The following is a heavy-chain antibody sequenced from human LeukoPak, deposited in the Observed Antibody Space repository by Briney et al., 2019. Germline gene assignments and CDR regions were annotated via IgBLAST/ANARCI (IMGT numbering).Heavy chain of an antibody. J-gene: IGHJ4*02. V-gene: IGHV3-21*01. Sequence: GGSLRLSCAASGFTFSSYSMNWVRQAPGKGLEWVASISSSSSYIYYADSVKGRFTISRDNAKNSLYLQMNSLRAEATAVYYCARPGYSYGYYYFDYWGQGTLVTASS. CDR3: ARPGYSYGYYYFDY. CDR1: GFTFSSYS. CDR2: ISSSSSYI. D-gene: IGHD5-18*01.